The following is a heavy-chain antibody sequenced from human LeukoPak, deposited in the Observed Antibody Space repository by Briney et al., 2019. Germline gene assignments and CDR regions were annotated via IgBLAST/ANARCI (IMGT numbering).Heavy chain of an antibody. CDR1: GFTFSSYS. J-gene: IGHJ1*01. CDR2: ISSSSSYI. CDR3: ARGPLRGSYRPEYFQH. Sequence: GGSLRLSCAASGFTFSSYSMNWVRQAPGKGLEWVSSISSSSSYIYYADSVKGRFTISRDNAKNSLYLQMNSLRAEDTAVYYCARGPLRGSYRPEYFQHWGQGTLVTVSS. V-gene: IGHV3-21*01. D-gene: IGHD1-26*01.